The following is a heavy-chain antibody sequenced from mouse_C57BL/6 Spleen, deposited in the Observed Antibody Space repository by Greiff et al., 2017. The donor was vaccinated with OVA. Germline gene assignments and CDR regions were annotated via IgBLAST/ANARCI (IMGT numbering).Heavy chain of an antibody. CDR1: GYTFTSYW. V-gene: IGHV1-64*01. CDR2: IHPNSGST. CDR3: ARSEWLPSFDY. D-gene: IGHD2-2*01. Sequence: QVQLQQPGAELVKPGASVKLSCKASGYTFTSYWMHWVKQRPGQGLEWIGMIHPNSGSTNYNEKFKSKATLTVDKSSSTAYMQLSSLTSEDSAVYYCARSEWLPSFDYWGQGTTLTVSS. J-gene: IGHJ2*01.